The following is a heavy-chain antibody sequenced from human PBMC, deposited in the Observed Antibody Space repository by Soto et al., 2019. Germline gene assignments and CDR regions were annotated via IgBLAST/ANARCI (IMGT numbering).Heavy chain of an antibody. CDR3: ATANRPLIVLMGVDV. CDR2: ISGSGGST. Sequence: GGSLRLSCAASGFTFSSYAMSWVRQAPGKGLEWVSAISGSGGSTYYADSVKGRFTISRDNSKNTLYLQMNSLRAEDTAVYYCATANRPLIVLMGVDVWGKGTTVTVSS. V-gene: IGHV3-23*01. D-gene: IGHD2-8*01. CDR1: GFTFSSYA. J-gene: IGHJ6*04.